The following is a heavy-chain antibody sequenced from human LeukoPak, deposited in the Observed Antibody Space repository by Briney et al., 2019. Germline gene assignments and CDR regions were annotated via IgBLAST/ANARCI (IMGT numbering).Heavy chain of an antibody. CDR1: GFSFDDYA. J-gene: IGHJ4*02. CDR2: IGWDSGDL. CDR3: AKGTAAVAAALFDL. Sequence: GRSLRLSCVGSGFSFDDYAMHWVRQAPGKGLEWVSGIGWDSGDLAYADSVRRRFSISRDNAKNTVYLQMNSLRADDAALYYCAKGTAAVAAALFDLWGQGTLVTVSS. V-gene: IGHV3-9*01. D-gene: IGHD2-2*01.